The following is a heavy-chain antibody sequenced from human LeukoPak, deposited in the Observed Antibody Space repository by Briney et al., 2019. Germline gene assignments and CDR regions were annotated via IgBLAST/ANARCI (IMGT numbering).Heavy chain of an antibody. J-gene: IGHJ3*02. V-gene: IGHV4-61*08. Sequence: SETLSLTCTVSGGSVSSGGYYWSWIRQPPGKGLEWIGYIYYSGSTNYNPSLKSRVTISVDTSKNQFSLKLSSVTAADTAVYYCAREVTMVRGDPAFDIWGQGTMVTVSS. CDR3: AREVTMVRGDPAFDI. CDR2: IYYSGST. D-gene: IGHD3-10*01. CDR1: GGSVSSGGYY.